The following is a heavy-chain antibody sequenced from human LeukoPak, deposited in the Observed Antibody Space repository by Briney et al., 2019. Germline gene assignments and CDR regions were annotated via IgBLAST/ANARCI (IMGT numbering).Heavy chain of an antibody. CDR3: ARSQGSSGWYNY. Sequence: ASVKVSCKASGYTFTSYAMHWVRQAPGQRLEWMGWINAGNGNTKYSQKFQGRVTITRDTSASTAYMELSSLRSEDTAVYYCARSQGSSGWYNYWGQGTPVTVSS. CDR2: INAGNGNT. D-gene: IGHD6-19*01. CDR1: GYTFTSYA. J-gene: IGHJ4*02. V-gene: IGHV1-3*01.